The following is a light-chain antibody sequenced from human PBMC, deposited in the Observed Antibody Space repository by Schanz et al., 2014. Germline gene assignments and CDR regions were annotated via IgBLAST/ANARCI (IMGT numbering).Light chain of an antibody. CDR3: QQSFTNPLT. Sequence: DIQMTQSPSSLSASVGDRVTITCQASQDINNYLNWYQQKPGKAPKVLIYDASNLETGVPSRFSGSGSGTDFTLTISGLQPDDFATYYCQQSFTNPLTFGGGTKVEIK. CDR2: DAS. CDR1: QDINNY. V-gene: IGKV1-39*01. J-gene: IGKJ4*01.